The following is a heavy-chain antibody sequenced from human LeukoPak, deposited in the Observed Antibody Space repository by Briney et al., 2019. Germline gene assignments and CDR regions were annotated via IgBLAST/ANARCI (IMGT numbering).Heavy chain of an antibody. CDR1: GDTLTELS. D-gene: IGHD6-19*01. Sequence: ASVKVSCKVSGDTLTELSMHWLRQAPGKGLEWMGGIDPEDGETIYAQKFQGRVTMTEDKSTDTAYMELSSLRSEDTAVYYCARAIGSGWYVDFDYWGPGTLVTASS. J-gene: IGHJ4*02. CDR2: IDPEDGET. V-gene: IGHV1-24*01. CDR3: ARAIGSGWYVDFDY.